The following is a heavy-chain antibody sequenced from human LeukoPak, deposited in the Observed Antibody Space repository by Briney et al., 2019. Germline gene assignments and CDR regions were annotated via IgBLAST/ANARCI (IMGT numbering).Heavy chain of an antibody. CDR2: IYSGGST. V-gene: IGHV3-53*01. Sequence: GGSLRLSCAASGFTVGTNSMSCVRQSPGKGLEWVSVIYSGGSTYYADSVNGRFTISRDNSRNTLFLQMNSLRAEDTALYYCASAREYCGSAECYEYFHHWGQGTLVTVSS. CDR3: ASAREYCGSAECYEYFHH. CDR1: GFTVGTNS. J-gene: IGHJ1*01. D-gene: IGHD2-21*01.